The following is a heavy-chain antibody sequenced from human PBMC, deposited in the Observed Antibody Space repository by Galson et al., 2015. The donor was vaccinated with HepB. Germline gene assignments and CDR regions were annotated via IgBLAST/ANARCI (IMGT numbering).Heavy chain of an antibody. D-gene: IGHD2-15*01. Sequence: PALVKPTQTLTLTCTVSGFSLSTSGVGVGWIRQPPGKALEWLALIYWDDDKHYSPSLKSRLTITMDTSKNQVDLTMANMDPVDTATYYCAQSRYCSAGSCYTDYYYYGMDVWGQGTTVTVSS. CDR2: IYWDDDK. J-gene: IGHJ6*02. V-gene: IGHV2-5*02. CDR3: AQSRYCSAGSCYTDYYYYGMDV. CDR1: GFSLSTSGVG.